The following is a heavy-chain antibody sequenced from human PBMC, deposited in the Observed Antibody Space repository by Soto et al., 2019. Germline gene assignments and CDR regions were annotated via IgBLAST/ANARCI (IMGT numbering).Heavy chain of an antibody. J-gene: IGHJ3*02. CDR2: ISAYNGNT. CDR1: GYTFTSYG. V-gene: IGHV1-18*01. CDR3: ARDAPWMVVPADAFDI. Sequence: ASVKVSCKASGYTFTSYGISWVRQAPGQGLEWMGWISAYNGNTNYAQKLQGRVTMTTDTSTSTAYMELRSLRSDDTAVYYCARDAPWMVVPADAFDIWGQGTMVTVSS. D-gene: IGHD2-15*01.